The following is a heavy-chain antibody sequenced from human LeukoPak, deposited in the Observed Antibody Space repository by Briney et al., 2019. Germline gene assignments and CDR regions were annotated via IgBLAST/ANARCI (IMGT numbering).Heavy chain of an antibody. V-gene: IGHV4-34*01. CDR3: ARQRGSYSPFDY. J-gene: IGHJ4*02. D-gene: IGHD1-26*01. CDR2: INHSGST. Sequence: SETLSLTCAVYGGSFSGYYWSWIRQPPGKGLEWIGEINHSGSTYYNPSLKSRVTISVDTSKNQFSLKLSSVTAADTAVYYCARQRGSYSPFDYWGQGTLVTVSS. CDR1: GGSFSGYY.